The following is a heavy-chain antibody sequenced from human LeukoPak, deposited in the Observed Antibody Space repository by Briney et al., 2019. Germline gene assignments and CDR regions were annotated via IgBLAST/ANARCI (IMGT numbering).Heavy chain of an antibody. D-gene: IGHD5-18*01. CDR3: ARSGRGYTYGTYYYYMDV. V-gene: IGHV4-4*09. CDR1: GGSISNYF. Sequence: SETLSLTCTVSGGSISNYFWSWIRQPPGKGLEWIGYIYSSGSTNYNPSLKSRVTMSVETSKNQFSLKMTSVTAADTAVYFCARSGRGYTYGTYYYYMDVWGKGTTVTVSS. J-gene: IGHJ6*03. CDR2: IYSSGST.